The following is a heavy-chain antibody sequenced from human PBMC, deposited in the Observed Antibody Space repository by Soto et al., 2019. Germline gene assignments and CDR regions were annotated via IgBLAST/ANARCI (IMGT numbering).Heavy chain of an antibody. CDR3: ARYSSTSFYYYYGMDV. J-gene: IGHJ6*02. V-gene: IGHV5-51*01. D-gene: IGHD2-2*01. CDR2: IYPGDSDT. Sequence: GEPLKSSCKGSGYSFTSYWIGWVRQMPGKGLEWMGIIYPGDSDTRYSPSFQGQVTISADKSISTAYLQWSSLKASDTAMYYCARYSSTSFYYYYGMDVWGQGTTVTVSS. CDR1: GYSFTSYW.